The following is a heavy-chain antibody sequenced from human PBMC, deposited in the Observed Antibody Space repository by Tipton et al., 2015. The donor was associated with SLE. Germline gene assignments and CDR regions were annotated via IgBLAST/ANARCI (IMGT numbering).Heavy chain of an antibody. CDR2: IWYDGSNK. D-gene: IGHD1-26*01. CDR1: GFPFSSYG. Sequence: SLRLSCAASGFPFSSYGMHWVRQAPGKGLEWVAVIWYDGSNKYYADSVKGRFTISRDNSKNTLYLQMNSLRAEDTAVYYCAKDTGVGACLDYWGQGTLVTVSS. J-gene: IGHJ4*02. V-gene: IGHV3-33*06. CDR3: AKDTGVGACLDY.